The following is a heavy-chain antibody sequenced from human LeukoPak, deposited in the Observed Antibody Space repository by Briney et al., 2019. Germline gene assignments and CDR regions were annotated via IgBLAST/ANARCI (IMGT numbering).Heavy chain of an antibody. CDR1: GGSFSGYY. Sequence: SETLSLTCAVYGGSFSGYYWSWIRQPPGRGLEWIGEINHSGSTNYNPSLKSRVTISVDTSKNQFSLKLSSVTAADTAVYYCARGQGGYDYNFDYWGQGTLVTVSS. J-gene: IGHJ4*02. D-gene: IGHD5-12*01. V-gene: IGHV4-34*01. CDR2: INHSGST. CDR3: ARGQGGYDYNFDY.